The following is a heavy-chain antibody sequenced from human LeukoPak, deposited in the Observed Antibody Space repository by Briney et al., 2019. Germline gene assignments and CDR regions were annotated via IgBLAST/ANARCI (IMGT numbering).Heavy chain of an antibody. J-gene: IGHJ3*02. CDR1: GYTFISYA. CDR3: ARDSAADAFDI. D-gene: IGHD3-10*01. V-gene: IGHV7-4-1*02. CDR2: INTNTGNP. Sequence: GASVKVSCKASGYTFISYAMNWVWQAPGQGLEWMGWINTNTGNPTYAQGFTGRFVFSLDTSFSTAFLQISSLKAEDTAVYYCARDSAADAFDIWGQGTMVTVSS.